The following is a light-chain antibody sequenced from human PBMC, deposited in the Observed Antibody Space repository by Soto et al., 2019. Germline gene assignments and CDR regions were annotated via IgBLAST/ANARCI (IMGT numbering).Light chain of an antibody. CDR1: SSDVGAYGY. V-gene: IGLV2-14*01. J-gene: IGLJ2*01. CDR3: SSYTTSSTVV. CDR2: EVS. Sequence: QFALTQPASESGSPGQSITISCTGTSSDVGAYGYVSWYQQHPGKAPKLMIYEVSYRPSGVSNRFSGSKSGNAASLTISGLQAEDEADYYCSSYTTSSTVVFGGGTKLTVL.